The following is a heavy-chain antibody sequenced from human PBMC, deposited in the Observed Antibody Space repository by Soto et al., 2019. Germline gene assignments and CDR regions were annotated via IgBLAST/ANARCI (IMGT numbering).Heavy chain of an antibody. D-gene: IGHD2-15*01. V-gene: IGHV1-58*02. J-gene: IGHJ6*02. Sequence: QMQLVQSGPEVKKPGTSVKVSCKASGFDFGTFGIQWLRQSHGRGFEWIGWIVVGTGSTNYAPNFQGRVTITRDMFPSIAFIDLTNPRSHDTAVYFLSADRPEIALGWPVWGQGTTVAVSS. CDR3: SADRPEIALGWPV. CDR1: GFDFGTFG. CDR2: IVVGTGST.